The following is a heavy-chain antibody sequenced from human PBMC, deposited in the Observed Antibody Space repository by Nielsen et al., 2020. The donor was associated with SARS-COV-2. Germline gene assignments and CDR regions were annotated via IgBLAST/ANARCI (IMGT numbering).Heavy chain of an antibody. Sequence: SLKISCAASGFTFDDYAMHWVRQAPGKGLEWVSGISWNSGSIGYADSVKGRFTISRDNAKNSLYLQMNSLRAEDTALYYCAKDMLGGMDVWGQGTTVTVSS. CDR3: AKDMLGGMDV. CDR1: GFTFDDYA. D-gene: IGHD6-13*01. J-gene: IGHJ6*02. V-gene: IGHV3-9*01. CDR2: ISWNSGSI.